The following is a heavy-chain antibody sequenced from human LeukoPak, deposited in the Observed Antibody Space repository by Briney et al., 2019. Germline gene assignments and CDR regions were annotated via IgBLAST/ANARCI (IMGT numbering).Heavy chain of an antibody. D-gene: IGHD2-15*01. V-gene: IGHV4-59*01. J-gene: IGHJ4*02. CDR2: IYYSGST. CDR1: GGSISSYY. CDR3: ARDAGCSGGSCYPALDY. Sequence: PSETLSLTCTVSGGSISSYYWSWIRQPPGKGLEWIGYIYYSGSTNYNPSLKSRVTISVDTSKNQFSLKLSSVTAADTAVYYCARDAGCSGGSCYPALDYWGQGTLVTVSS.